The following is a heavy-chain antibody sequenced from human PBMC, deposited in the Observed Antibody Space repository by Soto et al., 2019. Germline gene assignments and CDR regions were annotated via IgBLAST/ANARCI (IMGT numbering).Heavy chain of an antibody. D-gene: IGHD3-16*01. Sequence: EVQLVESGGGLVQPGGSLRLSCAASGFTVSIKYMSWVRQAPGKGLEWVSVIYSGGSTFYADSVRGRFTISRDNSKNTVNLQRNSLRAEDTAVYYCARDPWAADYWGQGTMVTVSS. CDR2: IYSGGST. J-gene: IGHJ4*02. CDR1: GFTVSIKY. V-gene: IGHV3-66*01. CDR3: ARDPWAADY.